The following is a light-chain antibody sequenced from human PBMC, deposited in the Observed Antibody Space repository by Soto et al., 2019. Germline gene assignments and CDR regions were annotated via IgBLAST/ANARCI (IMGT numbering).Light chain of an antibody. CDR3: QQYKNWFGT. Sequence: EIVMTQSPATLSVSPGDRATLSCRASQSVGSNLAWYQQTPGQPPRLLIYGASSRATGIPARFSGSGSGSEFTLTISSLQSEDFAVYYCQQYKNWFGTFGHWTKVEIQ. V-gene: IGKV3-15*01. CDR2: GAS. J-gene: IGKJ1*01. CDR1: QSVGSN.